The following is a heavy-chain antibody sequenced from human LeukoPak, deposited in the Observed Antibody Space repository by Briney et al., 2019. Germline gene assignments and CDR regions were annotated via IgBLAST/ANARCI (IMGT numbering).Heavy chain of an antibody. CDR1: GGSISSRTYY. CDR2: IYYSGST. J-gene: IGHJ4*02. D-gene: IGHD6-13*01. V-gene: IGHV4-39*01. CDR3: ARLVAAAGSFDY. Sequence: SETLSLTCTVSGGSISSRTYYWGWIRQPPGKGLEWIGSIYYSGSTYYNPSLKSRVTISVDTSKNQFSLKPSSVTAADTAVYYCARLVAAAGSFDYWGQGTLVTVSS.